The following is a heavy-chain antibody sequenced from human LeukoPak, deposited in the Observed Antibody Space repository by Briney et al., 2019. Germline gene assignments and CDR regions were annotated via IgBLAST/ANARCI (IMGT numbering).Heavy chain of an antibody. D-gene: IGHD6-19*01. J-gene: IGHJ6*03. Sequence: SETLSLTCTVSGGSISSYYWSWIRQPPGKGLEWIGYIYYSGSTNYNPSLKSRVTISVDTSKNQFSLKLSSVTAADTAVYYCARASRYSSGWYSYYYYMDVWGKGTTVTVSS. CDR2: IYYSGST. V-gene: IGHV4-59*01. CDR1: GGSISSYY. CDR3: ARASRYSSGWYSYYYYMDV.